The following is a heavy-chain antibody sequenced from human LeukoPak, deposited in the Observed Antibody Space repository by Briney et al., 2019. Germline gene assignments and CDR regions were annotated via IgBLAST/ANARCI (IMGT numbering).Heavy chain of an antibody. V-gene: IGHV3-9*01. CDR1: GFTFSSYA. Sequence: GGSLRLSCAASGFTFSSYAMHWVRQAPGKGLEWVSGISWNSGSIGYADSVKGRFTISRDNAKNSLYLQMNSLRAEDTAVYYCASWPGGWYGEDSWGQGTLVTVSS. D-gene: IGHD6-19*01. CDR3: ASWPGGWYGEDS. CDR2: ISWNSGSI. J-gene: IGHJ4*02.